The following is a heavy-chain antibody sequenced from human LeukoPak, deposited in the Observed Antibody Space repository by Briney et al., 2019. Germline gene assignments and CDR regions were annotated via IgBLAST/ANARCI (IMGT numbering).Heavy chain of an antibody. CDR2: NYWDDDK. CDR3: AHLLGYCSGGSCLTFDY. D-gene: IGHD2-15*01. Sequence: SGPTLVKPTQTLTLTCTFSGFSLSTSGVGVGWIRQPPGKALEWLALNYWDDDKRYSPSLKSRLTITKDTSKNQVVLTMTNMDPVDTATYYCAHLLGYCSGGSCLTFDYWGQGTLVTVSS. V-gene: IGHV2-5*02. CDR1: GFSLSTSGVG. J-gene: IGHJ4*02.